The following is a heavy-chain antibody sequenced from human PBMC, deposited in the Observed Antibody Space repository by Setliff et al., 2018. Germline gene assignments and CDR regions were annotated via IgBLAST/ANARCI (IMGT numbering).Heavy chain of an antibody. CDR3: ARHPSSGSYYGGSIFYFDD. CDR1: GGSINSGPYY. CDR2: IYSKGSM. Sequence: SETLSLTCTVTGGSINSGPYYWTWIRQSAGKGLEWLGQIYSKGSMNYNPSLKSRVTISADSSKSQFFLRLTSVTAADTAVYYCARHPSSGSYYGGSIFYFDDWGPGILVTVSS. V-gene: IGHV4-61*09. J-gene: IGHJ4*02. D-gene: IGHD1-26*01.